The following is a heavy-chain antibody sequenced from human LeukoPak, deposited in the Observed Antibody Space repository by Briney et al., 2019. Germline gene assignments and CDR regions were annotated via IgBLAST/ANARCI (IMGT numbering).Heavy chain of an antibody. D-gene: IGHD3-10*01. CDR3: ARYPTPPGSGSYYTYYYGMDV. J-gene: IGHJ6*02. CDR1: GGSISSGGYY. V-gene: IGHV4-31*03. CDR2: TYYSGST. Sequence: PSQTLSLTCTVSGGSISSGGYYWSSSRQPPGKGLEWIGYTYYSGSTYYNPSLKSRVTISVDTSKNQFSLKLSSVTAADTAVYCCARYPTPPGSGSYYTYYYGMDVWGQGTTVTVSS.